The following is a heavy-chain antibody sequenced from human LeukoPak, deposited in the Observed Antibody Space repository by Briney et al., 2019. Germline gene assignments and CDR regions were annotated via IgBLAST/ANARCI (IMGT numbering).Heavy chain of an antibody. J-gene: IGHJ4*02. CDR3: AAAAVAVDY. V-gene: IGHV4-59*12. CDR1: GGSISSYY. CDR2: IYHSGST. D-gene: IGHD6-19*01. Sequence: SETLSLTCTVSGGSISSYYWSWIRQPPGKGLEWIGEIYHSGSTNYSPSLKSRITISVDKSKNHFSLKLTSVTAADTAIYYCAAAAVAVDYWGQGTLVTVSS.